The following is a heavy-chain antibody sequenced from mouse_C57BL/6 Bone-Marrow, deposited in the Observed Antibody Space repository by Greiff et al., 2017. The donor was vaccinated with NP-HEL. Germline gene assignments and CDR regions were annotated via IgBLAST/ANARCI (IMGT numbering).Heavy chain of an antibody. J-gene: IGHJ1*03. Sequence: QVQLQQSGAELARPGASVKLSCKASGYTFTSYGISWVKQSTGQGLEWIGEIYPRSGNTYYNEKFKGKATLTADKSSSTAYMELRSLTSEDSAVYFCARTGVFSYWYFDVWGTGTTVTVSS. CDR3: ARTGVFSYWYFDV. CDR1: GYTFTSYG. V-gene: IGHV1-81*01. CDR2: IYPRSGNT.